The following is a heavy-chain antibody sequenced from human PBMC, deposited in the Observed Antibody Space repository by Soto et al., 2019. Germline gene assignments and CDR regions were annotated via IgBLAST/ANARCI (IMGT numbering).Heavy chain of an antibody. CDR3: ARCNGDFRQ. CDR2: ISQVGRA. Sequence: GKGLEGIGEISQVGRARYSPSRETRITISVDTSKTQFSLNLTSVTDSDTAVYYCARCNGDFRQWGQGALVTVSS. V-gene: IGHV4-34*01. D-gene: IGHD4-17*01. J-gene: IGHJ4*02.